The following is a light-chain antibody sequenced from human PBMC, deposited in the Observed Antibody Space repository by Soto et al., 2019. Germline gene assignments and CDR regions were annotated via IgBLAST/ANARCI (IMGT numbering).Light chain of an antibody. CDR1: SSDIGGYNY. J-gene: IGLJ2*01. Sequence: QSALTQPASVSGSPVQSITISCTGTSSDIGGYNYVSWYQQHPGKAPKLMIYDVSNRPSGVSNRFSGSKSGNTASLTISGLQAEYEADYYCSSQAVSSTLVFGGGTKHRP. CDR3: SSQAVSSTLV. V-gene: IGLV2-14*01. CDR2: DVS.